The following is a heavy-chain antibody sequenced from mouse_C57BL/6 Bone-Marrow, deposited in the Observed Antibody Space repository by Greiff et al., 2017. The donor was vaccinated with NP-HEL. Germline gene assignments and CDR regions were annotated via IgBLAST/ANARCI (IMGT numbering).Heavy chain of an antibody. V-gene: IGHV7-3*01. CDR2: IRNKANGYTK. Sequence: EVKLVESGGGLVQPGGSLSLSCAASGFTITDYYMSWVRQPPGQALEWLGFIRNKANGYTKEYSAPVKGRLTISRDNYQSNLYLQMNALRAKDSATYYCAGYGTTVVNFDYWGQGTTLTVSS. CDR1: GFTITDYY. CDR3: AGYGTTVVNFDY. D-gene: IGHD1-1*01. J-gene: IGHJ2*01.